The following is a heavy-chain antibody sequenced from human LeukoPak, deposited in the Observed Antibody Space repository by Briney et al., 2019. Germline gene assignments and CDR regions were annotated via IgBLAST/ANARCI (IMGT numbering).Heavy chain of an antibody. CDR1: GFTFSSYT. V-gene: IGHV3-21*01. J-gene: IGHJ4*02. D-gene: IGHD2-15*01. CDR3: ASTVGYCSGGSCPSDY. CDR2: ISSSSSYI. Sequence: PGGSLRLSCAASGFTFSSYTMNWVRQAPGKGLEWVSSISSSSSYIYYADSVKGRFTISRDNAKNSLYLQMNSLRAEDTAVYYCASTVGYCSGGSCPSDYWGQGTLVTVSS.